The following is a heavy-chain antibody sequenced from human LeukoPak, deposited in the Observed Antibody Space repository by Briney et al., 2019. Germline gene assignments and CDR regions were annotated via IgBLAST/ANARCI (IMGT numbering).Heavy chain of an antibody. CDR2: TSYDGSNK. D-gene: IGHD3-10*01. CDR3: VRDFSYGSGSYYGLEY. J-gene: IGHJ4*02. CDR1: GFTFSSYG. V-gene: IGHV3-30*03. Sequence: GGSLRLSCAASGFTFSSYGMHWVRQAPGKGLEWVAITSYDGSNKHYADSVTGRFTISRDNSRNTLYLQMNSLRAEDTAMYYCVRDFSYGSGSYYGLEYWGQGTLVTVSS.